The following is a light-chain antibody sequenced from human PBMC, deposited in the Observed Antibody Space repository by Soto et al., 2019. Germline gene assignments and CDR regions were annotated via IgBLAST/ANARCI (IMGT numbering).Light chain of an antibody. V-gene: IGKV3-15*01. CDR3: QQYNNWPYT. CDR1: QSVSSD. Sequence: EIVMRQSPSTLSVSPGGGVTLSCRASQSVSSDLAWYQQKPGQAPSLLIFGASTRANGIPARFSGSGSGTEFTLTISSLQSEDFAVYYCQQYNNWPYTFGQGTKLEIK. CDR2: GAS. J-gene: IGKJ2*01.